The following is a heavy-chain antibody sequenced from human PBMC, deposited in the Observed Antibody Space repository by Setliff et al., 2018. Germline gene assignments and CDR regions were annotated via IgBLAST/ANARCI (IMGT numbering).Heavy chain of an antibody. D-gene: IGHD1-1*01. V-gene: IGHV4-39*01. CDR1: GDSISSGTYY. J-gene: IGHJ4*02. CDR3: ARTGTYRYFDY. CDR2: IYYRGTT. Sequence: PSETLSLTCTVSGDSISSGTYYWSWIRQPPGKGLEWIGRIYYRGTTYYNASLRSRLTISVDTSKNQFSLKLNSVTAPDTAVYYCARTGTYRYFDYWGQGILVTVSS.